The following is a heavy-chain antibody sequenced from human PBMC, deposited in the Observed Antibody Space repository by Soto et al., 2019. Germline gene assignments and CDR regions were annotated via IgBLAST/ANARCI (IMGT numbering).Heavy chain of an antibody. D-gene: IGHD3-22*01. CDR3: AKEGSYYDSSGYYYVLVDY. J-gene: IGHJ4*02. CDR1: GFTFSSYA. Sequence: GGSLRLSCAASGFTFSSYAMGWVRQAPGKGLEWVSAISGSGGSTYYADSVKGRFTISRDNSKNTLYLQMNSLRAEDAAVYYCAKEGSYYDSSGYYYVLVDYWGQGTLVTVSS. V-gene: IGHV3-23*01. CDR2: ISGSGGST.